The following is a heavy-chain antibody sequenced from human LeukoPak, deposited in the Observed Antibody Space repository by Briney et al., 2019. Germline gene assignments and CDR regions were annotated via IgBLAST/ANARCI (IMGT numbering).Heavy chain of an antibody. Sequence: SVKVSCKASGGTFSSYAISWVRQAPGQGLEWMGRIIPILGIANYAQKFQGRVTITADKSTSTAYMELSSLRSEDTAVYYCARGPLYYDFWSGYPYFDYWGQGTLVTVSS. CDR1: GGTFSSYA. J-gene: IGHJ4*02. CDR2: IIPILGIA. D-gene: IGHD3-3*01. CDR3: ARGPLYYDFWSGYPYFDY. V-gene: IGHV1-69*04.